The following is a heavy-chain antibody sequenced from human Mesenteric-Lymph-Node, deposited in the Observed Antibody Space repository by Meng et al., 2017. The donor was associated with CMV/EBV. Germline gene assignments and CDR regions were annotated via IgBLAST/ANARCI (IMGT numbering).Heavy chain of an antibody. D-gene: IGHD1-26*01. CDR3: AKDVGPNFGKPPQGYFDL. V-gene: IGHV3-9*01. Sequence: GGSLRPSCAASGFTFDDDAMHWVRQAPGKGLEWVSGISWNSRNIGYADSLKGRFTISRDNAKNTLDLQMNSLRPEDTALYYCAKDVGPNFGKPPQGYFDLWGRGTLVTVSS. J-gene: IGHJ2*01. CDR1: GFTFDDDA. CDR2: ISWNSRNI.